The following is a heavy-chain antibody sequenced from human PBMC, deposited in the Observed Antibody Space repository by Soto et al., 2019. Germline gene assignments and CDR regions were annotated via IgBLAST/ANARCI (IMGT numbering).Heavy chain of an antibody. CDR3: ARSSFWYYHETGGYCGFDS. Sequence: SETLSLSCPVSGGSISTSAYYWSWIRQSPGRELEWIATIYYSGITYYNPSLRSRVTVSVHTSNNQFSLRLSSVTAADTAVFYCARSSFWYYHETGGYCGFDSGGQGTLVTVSS. CDR1: GGSISTSAYY. CDR2: IYYSGIT. V-gene: IGHV4-39*01. J-gene: IGHJ4*02. D-gene: IGHD3-22*01.